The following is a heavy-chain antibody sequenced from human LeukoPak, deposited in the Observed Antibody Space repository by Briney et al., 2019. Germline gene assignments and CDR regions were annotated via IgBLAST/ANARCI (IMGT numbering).Heavy chain of an antibody. D-gene: IGHD2-21*01. J-gene: IGHJ4*02. V-gene: IGHV3-11*01. CDR1: RFTFSDYY. CDR2: ISSSGTT. Sequence: GGSLRLSCAASRFTFSDYYMSWIRQAPGKGLEWVSYISSSGTTYYAESVKGRFTISRDNAQNSLYMQMNSLRAEDTAVYYCARGGLQAGGSARNDYWGQGTLVTVSS. CDR3: ARGGLQAGGSARNDY.